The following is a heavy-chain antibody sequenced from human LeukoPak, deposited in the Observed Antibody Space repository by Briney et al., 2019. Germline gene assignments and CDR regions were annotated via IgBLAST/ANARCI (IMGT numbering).Heavy chain of an antibody. V-gene: IGHV3-30*18. CDR1: GFTFSNYG. J-gene: IGHJ4*02. Sequence: GRSLRLSCAASGFTFSNYGMHWVRQAPGKGLEWVAVISYDGSNKYYADSVKGRFTISRDNSKNTLYLQMNSLRAEDMAVYYCAKDSSLAAADYWGQGTLVTVSS. CDR3: AKDSSLAAADY. CDR2: ISYDGSNK. D-gene: IGHD6-13*01.